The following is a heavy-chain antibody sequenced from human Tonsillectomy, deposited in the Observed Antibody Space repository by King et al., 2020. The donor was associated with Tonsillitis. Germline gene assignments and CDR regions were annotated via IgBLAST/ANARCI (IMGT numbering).Heavy chain of an antibody. J-gene: IGHJ4*02. D-gene: IGHD3-16*01. V-gene: IGHV3-49*05. Sequence: VQLVESGGGLVKPGRSLRLSCAASGFTFSNYAMSWFRQAPGKGLEWVGFIRSKTYSGTTEYAASVKGRFTISRDDSKSIAYLQMNSLKTEDTAVYYCTRDGGMLSYDYWGQGTLVTVSS. CDR1: GFTFSNYA. CDR2: IRSKTYSGTT. CDR3: TRDGGMLSYDY.